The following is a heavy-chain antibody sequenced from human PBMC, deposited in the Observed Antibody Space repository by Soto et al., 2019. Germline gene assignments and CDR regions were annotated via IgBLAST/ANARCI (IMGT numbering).Heavy chain of an antibody. CDR2: ISDDGSNK. J-gene: IGHJ6*02. V-gene: IGHV3-30*18. CDR3: TKRRNVLRFLEGSSGMEV. D-gene: IGHD3-3*01. CDR1: GFTCSNYG. Sequence: GGPLRLSCPASGFTCSNYGMHWVRLAPGKGLEWVAFISDDGSNKYYADSMKGRFTLSRDNSRRTLYLQMSSLRVEDTAVYYCTKRRNVLRFLEGSSGMEVWGQGTTVTVSS.